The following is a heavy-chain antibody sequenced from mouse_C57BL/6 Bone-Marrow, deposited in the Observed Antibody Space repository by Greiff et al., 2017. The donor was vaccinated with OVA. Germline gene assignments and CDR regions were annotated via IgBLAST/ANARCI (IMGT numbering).Heavy chain of an antibody. Sequence: SGAELVRPGTSVKVSCKASGYAFTNYLIEWVKQRPGQGLEWIGVINPGSGGTNYNEKFKGKATLTADKSSSTAYMQLSSLTSEDSAVYFCARDSNHRFDYWGQGTTLTVSS. V-gene: IGHV1-54*01. J-gene: IGHJ2*01. CDR1: GYAFTNYL. CDR2: INPGSGGT. D-gene: IGHD2-5*01. CDR3: ARDSNHRFDY.